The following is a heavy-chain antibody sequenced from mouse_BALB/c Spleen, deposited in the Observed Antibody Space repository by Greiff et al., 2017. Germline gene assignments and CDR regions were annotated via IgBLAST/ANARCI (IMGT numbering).Heavy chain of an antibody. CDR3: AREGNWEYFDY. CDR2: ISYDGSN. V-gene: IGHV3-6*02. CDR1: GYSITSGYY. J-gene: IGHJ2*01. Sequence: EVKLVESGPGLVKPSQSLSLTCSVTGYSITSGYYWNWIRQFPGNKLEWMGYISYDGSNNYNPSLKNRISITRDTSKNQFFLKLNSVTTEDTATYYCAREGNWEYFDYWGQGTTLTVSS. D-gene: IGHD4-1*01.